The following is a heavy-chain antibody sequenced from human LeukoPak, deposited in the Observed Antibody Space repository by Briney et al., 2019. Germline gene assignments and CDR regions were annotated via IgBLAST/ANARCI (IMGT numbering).Heavy chain of an antibody. D-gene: IGHD2-8*02. CDR3: AKDLYWAFDY. V-gene: IGHV3-7*03. CDR2: IKQDGSEK. CDR1: GFTFSSYW. J-gene: IGHJ4*02. Sequence: PGGSLRLSCAASGFTFSSYWMSWVRQAPGKGLEWVANIKQDGSEKYYVDSVEGRFTISRDNSKNTLYLQMNSLRAEDTAVYYCAKDLYWAFDYWGQGTLVTVSS.